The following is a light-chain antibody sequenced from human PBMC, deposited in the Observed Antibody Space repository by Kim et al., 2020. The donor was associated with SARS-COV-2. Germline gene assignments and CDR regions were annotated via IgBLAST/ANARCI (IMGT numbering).Light chain of an antibody. J-gene: IGLJ1*01. CDR1: KLGARN. Sequence: VSPGRTAFITCSGGKLGARNPSRVQQKPGRAPGLVIYQDTGGPSGIPGRFSGSKSRNTGSLTIRGNQAKDEGGLYCQAWDITTGIFGSGTKVTVL. CDR2: QDT. V-gene: IGLV3-1*01. CDR3: QAWDITTGI.